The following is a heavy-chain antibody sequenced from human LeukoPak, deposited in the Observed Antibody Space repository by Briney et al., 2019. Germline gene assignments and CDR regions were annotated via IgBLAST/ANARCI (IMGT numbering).Heavy chain of an antibody. CDR1: GGSISSSIYY. CDR2: LYYSGST. V-gene: IGHV4-39*01. Sequence: SETQSLTCTVSGGSISSSIYYWGWIRQPPGRGLEWIGSLYYSGSTYYNPSLKSRVTISVDTSKNQFSLKLSSVTAADTAVYYCARRVGNDWPDYWGQGTLVTVSS. CDR3: ARRVGNDWPDY. D-gene: IGHD3-9*01. J-gene: IGHJ4*02.